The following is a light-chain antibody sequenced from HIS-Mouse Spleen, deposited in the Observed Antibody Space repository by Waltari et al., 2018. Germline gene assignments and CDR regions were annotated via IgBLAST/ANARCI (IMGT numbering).Light chain of an antibody. CDR1: AFPRQI. CDR3: YSTDSSGNHRV. CDR2: EDS. Sequence: SYKPTQPPSVSVSPAHTSRLTCPAGAFPRQITFWYQQKSGQAPVLVIYEDSKRPSGIPERFSGSSSGTMATLTISGAQVEDEADYYCYSTDSSGNHRVFGGGTKLTVL. J-gene: IGLJ2*01. V-gene: IGLV3-10*01.